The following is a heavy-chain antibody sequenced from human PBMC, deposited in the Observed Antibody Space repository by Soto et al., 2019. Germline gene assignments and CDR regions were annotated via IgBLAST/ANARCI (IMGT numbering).Heavy chain of an antibody. V-gene: IGHV3-30*18. CDR2: ISYDGSNK. J-gene: IGHJ6*02. CDR3: AKDMERHSGYDKPSQSYYYGMDV. CDR1: GFTFSSYG. D-gene: IGHD5-12*01. Sequence: PGGSLRLSCAASGFTFSSYGMHWVRQAPGKGLEWVAVISYDGSNKYYADSVKGRFTISRDNSKNTLYLQMNSLRAEDTAVYYCAKDMERHSGYDKPSQSYYYGMDVWGQGTTVTVSS.